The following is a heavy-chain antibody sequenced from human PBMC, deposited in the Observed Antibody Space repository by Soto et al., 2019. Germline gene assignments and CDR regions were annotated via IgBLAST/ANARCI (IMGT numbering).Heavy chain of an antibody. CDR2: ISSTTNYI. CDR3: ARESEDLTSNFDY. Sequence: ESGGGLVKPGGSLRLSCAASGFTFTRYSMNWVRQAPGKGLEWVSSISSTTNYIYYADSMKGRFTVSRVNAKNSVYLEMNSLSAEDTAVYYCARESEDLTSNFDYWGQGTLVTVSS. J-gene: IGHJ4*02. V-gene: IGHV3-21*01. CDR1: GFTFTRYS.